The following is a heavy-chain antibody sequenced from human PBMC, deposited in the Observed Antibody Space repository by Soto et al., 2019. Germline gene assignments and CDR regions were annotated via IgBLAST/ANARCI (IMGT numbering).Heavy chain of an antibody. V-gene: IGHV1-3*01. D-gene: IGHD1-20*01. Sequence: QVQLVQSGAEVKKPGASVKVSCKASGYTFTSYAMNWVRQAPGQRLEWMGWINAGNSNTKYSQKFQGRVTITRDTSASTAYMELSSLRSEGTAVEYCAIGLYNPLDYWGQGPLVTVAS. CDR3: AIGLYNPLDY. CDR1: GYTFTSYA. J-gene: IGHJ4*02. CDR2: INAGNSNT.